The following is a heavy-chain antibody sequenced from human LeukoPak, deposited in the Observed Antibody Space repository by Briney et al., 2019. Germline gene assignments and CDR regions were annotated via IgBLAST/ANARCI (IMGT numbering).Heavy chain of an antibody. V-gene: IGHV3-21*04. CDR2: ISSSSSYI. CDR1: GFTFSSYS. CDR3: AKDERNWNYNLASQTYD. D-gene: IGHD1-7*01. Sequence: GGSLRLSCAASGFTFSSYSMNWVRQAPGKGLEWVSSISSSSSYIYYADSVKGRFTISRDNAKNSLYLQMSSLRAEDTAVYYCAKDERNWNYNLASQTYDWGQGTLVTVSS. J-gene: IGHJ4*02.